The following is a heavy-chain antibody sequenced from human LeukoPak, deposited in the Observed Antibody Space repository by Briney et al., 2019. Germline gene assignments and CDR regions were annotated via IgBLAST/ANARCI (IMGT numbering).Heavy chain of an antibody. D-gene: IGHD6-19*01. Sequence: SETLSLTCTVSGGSISSSSYYWGWIRQPPGKGLEWIGSIYYSGSTYYNPSLKSRVTISVDTSKNQFSLKLSSVTAADTAVYYCARRVVAVAGTIRGFDYWGQGTLVTASS. J-gene: IGHJ4*02. V-gene: IGHV4-39*01. CDR2: IYYSGST. CDR1: GGSISSSSYY. CDR3: ARRVVAVAGTIRGFDY.